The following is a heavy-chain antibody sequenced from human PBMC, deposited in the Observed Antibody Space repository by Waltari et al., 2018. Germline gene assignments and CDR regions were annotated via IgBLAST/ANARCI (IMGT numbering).Heavy chain of an antibody. Sequence: QVQLQQWGAGLLKPSETLSLTCAVYGGSFSGYYWTWLRQPPGKGLEWIGEINHRGSTNNNPSLKSRVTISVDTSKNQFSLKLSSVTAADTAVYYCARGRRSSVITMIARGPFDYWGQGTLVTVSS. CDR3: ARGRRSSVITMIARGPFDY. J-gene: IGHJ4*02. CDR2: INHRGST. D-gene: IGHD3-22*01. V-gene: IGHV4-34*01. CDR1: GGSFSGYY.